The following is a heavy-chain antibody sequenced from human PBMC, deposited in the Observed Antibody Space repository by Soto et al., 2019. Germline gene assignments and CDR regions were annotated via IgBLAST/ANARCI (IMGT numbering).Heavy chain of an antibody. CDR1: GYTLTELS. D-gene: IGHD2-2*01. J-gene: IGHJ4*02. Sequence: GASVKVSCKVSGYTLTELSIHWVRQAPGKGLEWMGGFDPEDGETFYAQQFQGRVTMTEDTSTDTAYMELSSLRSEDTAVYYCARDDCSSATCSRSLDYWGQGTLVTVSS. CDR3: ARDDCSSATCSRSLDY. V-gene: IGHV1-24*01. CDR2: FDPEDGET.